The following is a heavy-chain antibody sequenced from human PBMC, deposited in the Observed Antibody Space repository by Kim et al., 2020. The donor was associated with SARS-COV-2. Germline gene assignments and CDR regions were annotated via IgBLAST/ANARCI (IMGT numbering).Heavy chain of an antibody. J-gene: IGHJ4*02. CDR1: GFTFSSYA. Sequence: GGSLRLSCAASGFTFSSYAMHWVRQAPGKGLEWVAVILYDGSNKYYADSVKGRFTISRDNSKNTLYLQMNSLRAEDTAVYYCARGLSGSYRYFDYWGQGTLVTVSS. D-gene: IGHD3-10*01. CDR2: ILYDGSNK. V-gene: IGHV3-30*04. CDR3: ARGLSGSYRYFDY.